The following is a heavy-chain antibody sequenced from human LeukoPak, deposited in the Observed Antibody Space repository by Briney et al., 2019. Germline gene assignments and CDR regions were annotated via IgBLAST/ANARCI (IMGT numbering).Heavy chain of an antibody. J-gene: IGHJ4*02. D-gene: IGHD6-13*01. CDR1: GGSISSYY. V-gene: IGHV4-59*01. Sequence: SETLSLTCTVSGGSISSYYWSWIRQPPGKGLEWIGYIYYSGSTNYNPSLKSRVTISVDTSKNQFSLKLSSVTAADTAVYYCARNLIAAAGTSLGYWGQGTLVTVSS. CDR3: ARNLIAAAGTSLGY. CDR2: IYYSGST.